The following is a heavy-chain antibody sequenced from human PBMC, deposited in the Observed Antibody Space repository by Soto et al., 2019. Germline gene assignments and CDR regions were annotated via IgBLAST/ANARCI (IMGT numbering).Heavy chain of an antibody. CDR1: GFTFSSYA. CDR2: ISGSGGST. J-gene: IGHJ1*01. CDR3: AKYGVGDQQMVRHFQH. Sequence: GGSLRLSCAASGFTFSSYAMSWVRQAPGKGLEWVSAISGSGGSTYYADSVKGRFTIYRDNTKNTLYLQMNSLRAEDTAVYYCAKYGVGDQQMVRHFQHWGQGTLVTVSS. D-gene: IGHD6-13*01. V-gene: IGHV3-23*01.